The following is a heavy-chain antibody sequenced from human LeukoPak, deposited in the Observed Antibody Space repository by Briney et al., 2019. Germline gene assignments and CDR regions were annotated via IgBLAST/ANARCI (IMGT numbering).Heavy chain of an antibody. D-gene: IGHD6-19*01. J-gene: IGHJ4*02. CDR2: IWYDGSNK. CDR1: GFTFSSYG. CDR3: ARAPFRYSSGWYTFGY. V-gene: IGHV3-33*01. Sequence: GGSLRLSCAASGFTFSSYGMHWVHQAPGKGLEWVAVIWYDGSNKYYADSVKGRFTISRDTSKNTLYLQMNSLRAEDTAVYYCARAPFRYSSGWYTFGYWGQGSLVTVSS.